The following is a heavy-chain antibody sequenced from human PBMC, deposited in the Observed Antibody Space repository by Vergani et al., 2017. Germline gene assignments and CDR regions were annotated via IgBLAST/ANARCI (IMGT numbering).Heavy chain of an antibody. V-gene: IGHV4-59*01. Sequence: QLQLQESGPGLVKPSETLALTCTVSGGSITSYYWSWIRQPPGKGLEWIGNIYYSGSTNYDPSLKSRVTISVDTSKNQFSLELSSMTTADTAVYYCARGRRTSGFGTTFYDYWGQGTLVTVSS. D-gene: IGHD2-8*01. CDR3: ARGRRTSGFGTTFYDY. CDR2: IYYSGST. J-gene: IGHJ4*02. CDR1: GGSITSYY.